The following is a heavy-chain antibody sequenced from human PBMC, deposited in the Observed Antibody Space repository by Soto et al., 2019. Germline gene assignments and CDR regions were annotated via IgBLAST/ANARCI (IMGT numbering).Heavy chain of an antibody. CDR3: ASPYDSGFDP. CDR2: ITPYNGNT. Sequence: QIQLVPSGAEVKKPGASVRVSCKASGYAFSNYGISWIRQAPGLGLERIGWITPYNGNTDYAQSLQGRVTETTDTSTTTASMWLRRLSSDDTAVYYCASPYDSGFDPRGQGTLVTVSS. V-gene: IGHV1-18*04. D-gene: IGHD5-12*01. J-gene: IGHJ5*02. CDR1: GYAFSNYG.